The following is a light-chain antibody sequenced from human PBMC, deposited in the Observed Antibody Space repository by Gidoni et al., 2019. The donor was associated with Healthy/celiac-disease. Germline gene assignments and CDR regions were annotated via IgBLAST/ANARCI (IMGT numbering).Light chain of an antibody. CDR3: QQYGSSPLT. J-gene: IGKJ4*01. CDR2: DAS. CDR1: QSVSSSY. V-gene: IGKV3D-20*01. Sequence: EIVLTQSPATLSWSPGERATLSCRASQSVSSSYLAWYQQKPGLAPRLLIYDASSRATGIPDRFSGSGSGTDFTLTISRLEPEDFAVYYCQQYGSSPLTFGGGTKVEIK.